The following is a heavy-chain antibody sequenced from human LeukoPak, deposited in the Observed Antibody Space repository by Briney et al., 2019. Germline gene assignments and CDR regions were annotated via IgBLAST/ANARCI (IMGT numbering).Heavy chain of an antibody. CDR3: ARMGDDYGDAFDI. CDR1: GFSLSTSGMR. CDR2: IDWDDDK. D-gene: IGHD4-17*01. Sequence: ESGPTLVNPTQTLTLTCTFSGFSLSTSGMRVSWIRQPPGRALEWLARIDWDDDKFYSTSLKTRLTISKDTSKNQVILTMTNMDPVDTATYYCARMGDDYGDAFDIWGQGTMVTVSS. J-gene: IGHJ3*02. V-gene: IGHV2-70*04.